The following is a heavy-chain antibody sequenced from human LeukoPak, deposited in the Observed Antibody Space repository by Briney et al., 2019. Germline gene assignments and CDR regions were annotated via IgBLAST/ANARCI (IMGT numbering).Heavy chain of an antibody. D-gene: IGHD5/OR15-5a*01. CDR2: INPSTGAR. CDR3: ATSSVTHTRDP. V-gene: IGHV1-2*02. J-gene: IGHJ5*02. CDR1: GYAFSDIY. Sequence: ASVKVSCKASGYAFSDIYFNWVRQAPGQGLEWMGWINPSTGARIYSQKFESRISMDTSMDTSFNTVYMELGSLTTDDTAAYYCATSSVTHTRDPWGQGTLVTVSS.